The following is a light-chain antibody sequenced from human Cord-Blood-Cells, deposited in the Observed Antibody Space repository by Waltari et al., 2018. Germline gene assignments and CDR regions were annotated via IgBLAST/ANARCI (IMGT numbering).Light chain of an antibody. CDR3: CSYAGSYTWV. CDR1: RSAVGGYNY. Sequence: QSALPQPRSVSGSPGQSVTISCTGTRSAVGGYNYVSWYQQHPGKAPKLMIYDVSKRPSGVPDRFSGSKSGNTASLTISGLQAEDEADYYCCSYAGSYTWVFGGGTKLTVL. CDR2: DVS. J-gene: IGLJ3*02. V-gene: IGLV2-11*01.